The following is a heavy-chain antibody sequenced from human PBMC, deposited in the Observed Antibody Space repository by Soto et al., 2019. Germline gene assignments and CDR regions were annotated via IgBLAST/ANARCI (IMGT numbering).Heavy chain of an antibody. Sequence: GESLKISCKGSGYSFTSYWIGWVRQMPGKGLEWMGIIYPGDSDTRYSPSFQGQVTISADKSISTAYLQWSGLKASDTAMYYCARQGPYCSSTSCYASYYYYYGMDVWGQGTTVTVSS. J-gene: IGHJ6*02. D-gene: IGHD2-2*01. V-gene: IGHV5-51*01. CDR3: ARQGPYCSSTSCYASYYYYYGMDV. CDR1: GYSFTSYW. CDR2: IYPGDSDT.